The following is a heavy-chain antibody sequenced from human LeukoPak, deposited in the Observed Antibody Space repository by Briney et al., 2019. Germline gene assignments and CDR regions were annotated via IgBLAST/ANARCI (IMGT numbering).Heavy chain of an antibody. CDR3: ARVVAASLDY. Sequence: SETLSLTCTVSGGSISSGDYYWSWIRQPPGTGLEWIGYIYYSGSTYYNPSLKSRVTMSVDTSKNQFSLKLSSVTAADTAVYYCARVVAASLDYWGQGTLVTVSS. V-gene: IGHV4-30-4*01. CDR2: IYYSGST. CDR1: GGSISSGDYY. J-gene: IGHJ4*02. D-gene: IGHD6-19*01.